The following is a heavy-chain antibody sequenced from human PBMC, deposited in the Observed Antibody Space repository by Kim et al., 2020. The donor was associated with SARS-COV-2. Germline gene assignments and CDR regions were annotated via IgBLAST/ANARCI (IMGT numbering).Heavy chain of an antibody. J-gene: IGHJ4*02. CDR2: ISGSGGST. Sequence: GGSLRLSCAASGFTFSSYAMNWVRQAPGKGLEWVSAISGSGGSTYYADSVKGRFTISRDNSKNTLYLQMNSLRAEDTAAYYCAKTIAVAGQPEGGGYWGQGTLVTVSS. CDR3: AKTIAVAGQPEGGGY. V-gene: IGHV3-23*01. D-gene: IGHD6-19*01. CDR1: GFTFSSYA.